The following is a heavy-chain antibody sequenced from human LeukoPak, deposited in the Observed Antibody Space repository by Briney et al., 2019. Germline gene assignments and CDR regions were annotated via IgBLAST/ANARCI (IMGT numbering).Heavy chain of an antibody. Sequence: PGGSLRLSCAASGFTFSSYAMSWVRQAPGKGLEWVSAISGRGGSTYYADSVKGRFTISRDNSKNTLYLQMNSLRAEDTAVYYCAKDPQYLAVPRGMDVWGQGTTVTVSS. D-gene: IGHD6-19*01. J-gene: IGHJ6*02. CDR3: AKDPQYLAVPRGMDV. CDR1: GFTFSSYA. CDR2: ISGRGGST. V-gene: IGHV3-23*01.